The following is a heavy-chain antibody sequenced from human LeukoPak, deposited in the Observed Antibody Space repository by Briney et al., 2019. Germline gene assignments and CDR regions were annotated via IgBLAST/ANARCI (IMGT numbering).Heavy chain of an antibody. V-gene: IGHV3-7*04. CDR1: GFTFSSYW. J-gene: IGHJ5*02. CDR3: ARGFIVVVPAARGDWFDP. CDR2: IKQDGSEK. Sequence: PGGSLRLSCAASGFTFSSYWMSWVRQAPGKGLEWVANIKQDGSEKYYVDSVKGRFTISRDNAKTSLYLQMNSLRAEDTAVYYCARGFIVVVPAARGDWFDPWGQGTLVTVSS. D-gene: IGHD2-2*01.